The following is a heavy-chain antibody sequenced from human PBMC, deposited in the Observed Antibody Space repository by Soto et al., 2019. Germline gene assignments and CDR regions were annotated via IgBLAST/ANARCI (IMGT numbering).Heavy chain of an antibody. CDR3: VKGKGGYYDTSGYFDS. V-gene: IGHV3-9*01. D-gene: IGHD3-22*01. J-gene: IGHJ4*02. CDR1: GFTFDDYA. CDR2: VTWNSDSM. Sequence: EVQLVESGGGLVQPGRSLRLSCAASGFTFDDYAMHWVRQAPGKGLQWVSGVTWNSDSMGYGDSVKGRFTISRDNAKNSLYLQMHSLRPEDTGLYYCVKGKGGYYDTSGYFDSWGQGTLVTVSS.